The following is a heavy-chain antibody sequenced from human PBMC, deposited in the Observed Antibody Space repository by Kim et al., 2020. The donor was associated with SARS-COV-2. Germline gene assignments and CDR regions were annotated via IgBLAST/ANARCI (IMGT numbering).Heavy chain of an antibody. D-gene: IGHD1-26*01. Sequence: GGSLRLSCAASGFTFSSYTMNWVRQAPGKGLEWVSSISGSGTYIHYADSVKGRFTTSRDNAKNSLFLQMNSLRVEDRAMYYCSGSPPDYYGMDVWGQGTTVIVS. J-gene: IGHJ6*02. CDR1: GFTFSSYT. CDR3: SGSPPDYYGMDV. CDR2: ISGSGTYI. V-gene: IGHV3-21*06.